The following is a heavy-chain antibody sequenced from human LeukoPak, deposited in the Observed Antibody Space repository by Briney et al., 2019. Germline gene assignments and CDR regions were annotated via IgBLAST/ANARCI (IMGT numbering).Heavy chain of an antibody. CDR1: GFSFDDYG. J-gene: IGHJ4*02. V-gene: IGHV3-20*04. Sequence: GGSLRHCCAASGFSFDDYGMSWMRQAPAKRLEGVTGINWNGGSTGYADSVKGRFTISRDNDKNSLYLQMNSLRAEDTALYFCARVKANYDSSGYYPWYFDYWGQGTLVTVSS. CDR3: ARVKANYDSSGYYPWYFDY. D-gene: IGHD3-22*01. CDR2: INWNGGST.